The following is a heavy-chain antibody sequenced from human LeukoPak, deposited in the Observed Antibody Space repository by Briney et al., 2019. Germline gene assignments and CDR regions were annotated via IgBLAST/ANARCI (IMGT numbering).Heavy chain of an antibody. CDR2: IRSSSSYI. CDR3: ARPGIAVAGEFFDY. V-gene: IGHV3-21*01. Sequence: GGSLRLSCAASGFTLSDYSMNWVRQAPGKGLEWVSFIRSSSSYIYYADSVKGRFTISRDNAKNSLYLQMNSLRAEDTAVYYCARPGIAVAGEFFDYWGQGTLVTVSS. CDR1: GFTLSDYS. J-gene: IGHJ4*02. D-gene: IGHD6-19*01.